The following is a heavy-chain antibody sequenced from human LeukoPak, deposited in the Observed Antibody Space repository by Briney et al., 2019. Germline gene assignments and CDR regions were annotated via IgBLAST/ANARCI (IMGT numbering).Heavy chain of an antibody. Sequence: SETLSLTCAVYGGSFSGYYWSWIRQPPGKGLEWIGEINHSGSTNYNPSLKSRVTMSVDTSKNQFSLKLSSVTAADTAVYYCAAGRRVGYYGSGSYYNSHAFDIWGQGTMVTVSS. CDR2: INHSGST. J-gene: IGHJ3*02. V-gene: IGHV4-34*01. CDR1: GGSFSGYY. CDR3: AAGRRVGYYGSGSYYNSHAFDI. D-gene: IGHD3-10*01.